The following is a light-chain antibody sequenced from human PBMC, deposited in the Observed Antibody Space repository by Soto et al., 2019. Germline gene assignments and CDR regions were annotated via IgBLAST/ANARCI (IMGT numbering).Light chain of an antibody. CDR2: GAS. J-gene: IGKJ5*01. CDR1: ESVSTN. CDR3: QQYGNSPIT. V-gene: IGKV3-20*01. Sequence: DIVLTQSPGTLSLAPGERVTLSCRASESVSTNLAWYQQKAGQAPRLLIYGASTRATGIPDRFSGSGSGTDFTLTVSRLEPEDFAVYYCQQYGNSPITFGQGTRLEIK.